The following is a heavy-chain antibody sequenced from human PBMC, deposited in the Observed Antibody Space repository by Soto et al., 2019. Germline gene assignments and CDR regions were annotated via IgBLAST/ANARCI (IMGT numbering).Heavy chain of an antibody. CDR1: GGTFSSYD. J-gene: IGHJ5*02. CDR2: IIPNFGTA. D-gene: IGHD6-19*01. CDR3: ASDRRGLPLISLAHTYCFDP. V-gene: IGHV1-69*13. Sequence: SVKVSCKASGGTFSSYDISWVRQAPGQGLEWMGGIIPNFGTANYAQKFQGRVTITADESTSTAYMELSSLRSEDTAVYYCASDRRGLPLISLAHTYCFDPWGQGTTVTVSS.